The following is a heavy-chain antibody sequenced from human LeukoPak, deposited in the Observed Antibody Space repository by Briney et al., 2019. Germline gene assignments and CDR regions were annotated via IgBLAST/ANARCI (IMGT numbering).Heavy chain of an antibody. J-gene: IGHJ4*02. CDR2: ISAYNGNT. CDR3: SRARRCYGSSGYYEFIDY. CDR1: GYTFTSYG. D-gene: IGHD3-22*01. Sequence: GASVKVSCKASGYTFTSYGISWVRQAPGQGLEWMGWISAYNGNTNYAQKLQGRVTMTTDTSTSTAYMELRSLRSDDTAVYYRSRARRCYGSSGYYEFIDYWGQETLVTVSS. V-gene: IGHV1-18*01.